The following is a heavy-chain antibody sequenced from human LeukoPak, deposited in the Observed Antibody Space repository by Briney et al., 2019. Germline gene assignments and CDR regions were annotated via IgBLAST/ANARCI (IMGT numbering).Heavy chain of an antibody. V-gene: IGHV3-30*02. CDR1: GFTFSSYG. Sequence: GGSLRLSCAASGFTFSSYGMHWVRQAPGKGLEWVAFIRYDGSNKYYADSVKGRFTISRDNSKNTLYLQMNSLRAEDTAVYYCAKDLAAAAYYFDYWGQGTLVTVSS. D-gene: IGHD6-13*01. J-gene: IGHJ4*02. CDR2: IRYDGSNK. CDR3: AKDLAAAAYYFDY.